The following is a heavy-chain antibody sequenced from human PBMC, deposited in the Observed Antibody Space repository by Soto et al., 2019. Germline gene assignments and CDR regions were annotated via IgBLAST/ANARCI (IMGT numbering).Heavy chain of an antibody. CDR1: GFSLSTSGMC. CDR3: ARILRSPVDFWSSSSHTPYGMDV. Sequence: ASGPTLVNPTQTLTLTCTISGFSLSTSGMCVSWIRQPPGKALEWLALIDWDDDKYYSTSLKTRLTISKDTSKNQVVLTMTNMDPVDTATYYCARILRSPVDFWSSSSHTPYGMDVWGQGTTVTVSS. J-gene: IGHJ6*02. D-gene: IGHD3-3*01. V-gene: IGHV2-70*01. CDR2: IDWDDDK.